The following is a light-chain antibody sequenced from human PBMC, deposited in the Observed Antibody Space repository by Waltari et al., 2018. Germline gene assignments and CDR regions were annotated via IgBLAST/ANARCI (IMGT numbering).Light chain of an antibody. CDR3: QKYGSLPAT. CDR2: DTS. CDR1: QAVSWF. J-gene: IGKJ1*01. V-gene: IGKV3-20*01. Sequence: EIVLTQSPGTLYLSPGARATLSCRASQAVSWFLAWYQQKPGQASRLLIYDTSTRATGIPDRFSGSGSGTDFSLTISRLEPEDFAVYYCQKYGSLPATFGQGTKVEIK.